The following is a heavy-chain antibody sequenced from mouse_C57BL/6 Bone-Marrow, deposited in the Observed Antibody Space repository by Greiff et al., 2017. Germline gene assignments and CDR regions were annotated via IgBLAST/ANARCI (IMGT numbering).Heavy chain of an antibody. D-gene: IGHD2-5*01. V-gene: IGHV1-63*01. CDR3: ARRGGYSNYARDY. CDR2: IYPGGGYT. J-gene: IGHJ4*01. Sequence: VQLQQSGAELVRPGTSVKMSCKASGYTFTNYWIGWAKQRPGHGLEWIGDIYPGGGYTNYNEKFKGKATLTADKSSSTAYMQFSSLTSEDSAIYYCARRGGYSNYARDYWGQGTSVTVSS. CDR1: GYTFTNYW.